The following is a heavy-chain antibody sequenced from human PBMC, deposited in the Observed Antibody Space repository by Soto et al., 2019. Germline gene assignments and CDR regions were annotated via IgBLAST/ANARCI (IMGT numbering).Heavy chain of an antibody. D-gene: IGHD5-12*01. CDR3: ARHYSGYDLAGY. Sequence: PSETLSLTCTFSGVSISSSGYYWGWIRQPPGKGLEWIGSIYYSGSTYYNPSLKSRLTFSEDRSKNQLSLKLSSVTAADTAIYYCARHYSGYDLAGYWGQGTLVTVSS. V-gene: IGHV4-39*01. J-gene: IGHJ4*02. CDR2: IYYSGST. CDR1: GVSISSSGYY.